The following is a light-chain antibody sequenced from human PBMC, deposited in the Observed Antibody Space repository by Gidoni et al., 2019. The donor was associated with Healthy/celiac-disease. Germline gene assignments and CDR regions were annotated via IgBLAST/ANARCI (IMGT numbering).Light chain of an antibody. CDR2: KAS. CDR1: QGISSW. J-gene: IGKJ5*01. CDR3: QQYNSYSGIT. V-gene: IGKV1-5*03. Sequence: DIQMTQSPSTLSASVGDRVTITCRASQGISSWLAWYQQKPGKAPKLLIYKASSLESGVPSRFSGSGSGTEFTLTISSLQPDDFATYYCQQYNSYSGITFGQGTRLEIK.